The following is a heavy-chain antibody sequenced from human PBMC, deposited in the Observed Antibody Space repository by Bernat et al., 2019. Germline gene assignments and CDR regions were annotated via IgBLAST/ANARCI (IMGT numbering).Heavy chain of an antibody. V-gene: IGHV3-73*01. CDR2: VRTKANGFAT. J-gene: IGHJ4*02. CDR3: TRSGALAEQTFDY. Sequence: EVQRAESGGGLVQPGGSLKLSCAASGLTFSDSTMQWVRQASGKGLEWVGRVRTKANGFATSYAASVKGRFTISRDDSKNTAYLQMNSLKIEDTAVYYCTRSGALAEQTFDYWGQGTLVTVSS. D-gene: IGHD3-10*01. CDR1: GLTFSDST.